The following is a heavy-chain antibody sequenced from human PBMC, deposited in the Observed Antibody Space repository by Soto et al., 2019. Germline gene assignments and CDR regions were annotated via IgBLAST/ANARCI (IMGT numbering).Heavy chain of an antibody. D-gene: IGHD4-17*01. Sequence: GSLRLSCAASGFTFSSYGMHWVRQAPGKGLEWVAVISYDGSNKYYADSVKGRFTISRDNSKNTLYLQMNSLRAEDTAVYYWAANYGDSLFNYRGRENLFTVS. CDR3: AANYGDSLFNY. CDR1: GFTFSSYG. J-gene: IGHJ4*02. V-gene: IGHV3-30*03. CDR2: ISYDGSNK.